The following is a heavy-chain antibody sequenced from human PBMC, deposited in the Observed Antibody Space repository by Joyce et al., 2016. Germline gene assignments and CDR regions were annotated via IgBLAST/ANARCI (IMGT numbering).Heavy chain of an antibody. J-gene: IGHJ4*02. CDR3: AKMSSAWYRYPIDY. V-gene: IGHV3-23*01. D-gene: IGHD6-13*01. CDR2: ISGSGGST. CDR1: GFTCSGYA. Sequence: EVQLLESGGGLVQPGGSLRLSCAASGFTCSGYAMSWVHQAPGKGPEWGSAISGSGGSTYYADSVKGRFTISRDNSKNTLYLQMNSLRADDTAVYYCAKMSSAWYRYPIDYWGQGTLVTVSS.